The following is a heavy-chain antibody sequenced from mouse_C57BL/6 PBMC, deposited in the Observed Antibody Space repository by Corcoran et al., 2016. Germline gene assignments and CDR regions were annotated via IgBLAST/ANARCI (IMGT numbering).Heavy chain of an antibody. CDR3: ARTDYYVWYFAV. Sequence: VTLKESGPGILQPSQALSLPCSFSGFSLSTFGMGVGWIRQPSGKGLEWLGHIWWDDDKYYNPALKSRLTISKDTSKNQVFLKNDNVDTADTATYYCARTDYYVWYFAVWGTGTTVTVSS. V-gene: IGHV8-8*01. CDR1: GFSLSTFGMG. CDR2: IWWDDDK. J-gene: IGHJ1*03. D-gene: IGHD1-1*01.